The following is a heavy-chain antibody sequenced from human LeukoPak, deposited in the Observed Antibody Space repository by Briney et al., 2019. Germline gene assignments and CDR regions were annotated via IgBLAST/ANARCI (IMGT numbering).Heavy chain of an antibody. D-gene: IGHD3-16*01. J-gene: IGHJ2*01. CDR2: VYNSGDT. V-gene: IGHV4-59*08. Sequence: PSETLSLTRTVSGGSPSSDYWSWIRQSPGKGREGVGYVYNSGDTGKTPSLKSRVTILLDTSKNQCSLKLTSVSAADTAVYYCARLKLGAYFDLWGRGTLVTVSS. CDR1: GGSPSSDY. CDR3: ARLKLGAYFDL.